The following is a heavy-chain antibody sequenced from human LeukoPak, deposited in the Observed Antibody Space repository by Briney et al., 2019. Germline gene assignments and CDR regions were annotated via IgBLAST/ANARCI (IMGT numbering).Heavy chain of an antibody. J-gene: IGHJ4*02. Sequence: GGSLRLSCAGSGFTFSSYWMSWVRQAPGKGLEWVANIKEDGSEKYYVDSVKGRFTISRDNAKNSVYLQMSSLRAKDTAVYYCAKDTWIVVAATSVLDYWGQGTLVTVSS. D-gene: IGHD2-15*01. V-gene: IGHV3-7*03. CDR1: GFTFSSYW. CDR3: AKDTWIVVAATSVLDY. CDR2: IKEDGSEK.